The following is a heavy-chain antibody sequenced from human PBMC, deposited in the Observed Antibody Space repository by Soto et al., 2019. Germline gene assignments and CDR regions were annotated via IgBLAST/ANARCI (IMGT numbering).Heavy chain of an antibody. CDR1: GGSVNSGGYS. V-gene: IGHV4-30-2*01. Sequence: SETLSLTCTVSGGSVNSGGYSWSWIRQPPGKGLEWIGYVYHSASTFYNPSLQSRVTISLDTSKNQISLRLTPVTAADTAVYYCARRAMLDAFDLWGQGTVVTVSS. D-gene: IGHD2-2*01. J-gene: IGHJ3*01. CDR3: ARRAMLDAFDL. CDR2: VYHSAST.